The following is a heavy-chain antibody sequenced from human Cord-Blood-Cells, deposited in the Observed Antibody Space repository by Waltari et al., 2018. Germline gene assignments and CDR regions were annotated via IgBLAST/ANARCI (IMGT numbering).Heavy chain of an antibody. CDR1: GFTFRGSA. J-gene: IGHJ4*02. CDR3: TRPYDSSGYFIDY. D-gene: IGHD3-22*01. Sequence: EVQLVESGGGLVQPGGSLKLSCAASGFTFRGSAIHWVRQPSGKGLEWVGRIRSKANSYATAYAASVKGRFTISRDDSKNTAYLQMNSLKTEDTAVYYCTRPYDSSGYFIDYWGQGTLVTVSS. V-gene: IGHV3-73*02. CDR2: IRSKANSYAT.